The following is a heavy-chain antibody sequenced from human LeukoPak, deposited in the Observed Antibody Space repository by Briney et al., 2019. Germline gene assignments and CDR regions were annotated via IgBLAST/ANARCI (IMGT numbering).Heavy chain of an antibody. D-gene: IGHD6-19*01. Sequence: SETLSLTCTASGGSISSYYWSWIRQPPGKGLEWIGYIYYSGSTNYNPSLKSRVTISVDTSKNQFSLKPSSVTAADTAVYYCARHGIAVAGHHYYYYGMDVWGQGTTVTVSS. CDR1: GGSISSYY. V-gene: IGHV4-59*08. J-gene: IGHJ6*02. CDR3: ARHGIAVAGHHYYYYGMDV. CDR2: IYYSGST.